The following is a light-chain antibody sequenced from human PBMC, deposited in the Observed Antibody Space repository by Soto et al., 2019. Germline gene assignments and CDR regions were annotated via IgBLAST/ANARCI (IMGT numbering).Light chain of an antibody. CDR3: QHYYTSYTT. CDR1: QSVSSSY. J-gene: IGKJ1*01. Sequence: EIVLTQSPGTLSLSLGERATLSCRASQSVSSSYLAWYQQKPGQAPRLLIYGASSRATGIPDRFSGSGSGTDFTLTISRLEPEDFAVYYCQHYYTSYTTFGQGTKVDIK. CDR2: GAS. V-gene: IGKV3-20*01.